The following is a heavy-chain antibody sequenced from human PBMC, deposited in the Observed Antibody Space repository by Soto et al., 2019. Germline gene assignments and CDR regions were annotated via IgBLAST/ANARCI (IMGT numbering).Heavy chain of an antibody. CDR1: GGSISSYY. CDR3: ARHSYCSSICWFDP. CDR2: THDSGST. J-gene: IGHJ5*02. Sequence: SETLCLTWTVSGGSISSYYWSWIRQSPGKGLEWIGYTHDSGSTNYNPSLKSRVTMSVDTSKNQFSLKLSSVTAADTAVYYCARHSYCSSICWFDPWGQGTLVTVSS. D-gene: IGHD2-2*01. V-gene: IGHV4-59*08.